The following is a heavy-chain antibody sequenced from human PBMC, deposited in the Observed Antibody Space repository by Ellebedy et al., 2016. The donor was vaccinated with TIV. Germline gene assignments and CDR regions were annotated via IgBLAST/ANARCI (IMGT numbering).Heavy chain of an antibody. CDR3: ATDLPGGRTFDY. J-gene: IGHJ4*02. V-gene: IGHV1-46*01. Sequence: AASVKVSCKASGYTFTSYYMHWVRQAPGQGLEWMGIINPSGGSTSYAQKFQGRVTMTRDTSTSTVYMELSSLRSEDTAVYYCATDLPGGRTFDYWGQGTLVTVSS. CDR2: INPSGGST. CDR1: GYTFTSYY. D-gene: IGHD2-15*01.